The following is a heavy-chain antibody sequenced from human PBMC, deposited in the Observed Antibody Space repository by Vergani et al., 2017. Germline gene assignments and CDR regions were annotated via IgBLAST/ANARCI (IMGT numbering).Heavy chain of an antibody. D-gene: IGHD2-15*01. CDR3: ARGSCLGGSCYKPLFDY. CDR1: GGSINSHNYY. J-gene: IGHJ4*02. V-gene: IGHV4-61*02. Sequence: QVQLQESGPGLVKPSQTLSLICTVSGGSINSHNYYWSWIRQPAGKGLEWIGRIHTSGSTNYNPSLKSGVTMSEDTSKNQFSLNLTSVTAADTAVYFCARGSCLGGSCYKPLFDYWGQGILVTVSS. CDR2: IHTSGST.